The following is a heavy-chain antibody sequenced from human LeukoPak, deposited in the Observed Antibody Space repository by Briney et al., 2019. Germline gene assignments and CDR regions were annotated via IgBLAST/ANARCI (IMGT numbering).Heavy chain of an antibody. V-gene: IGHV3-30*02. J-gene: IGHJ4*02. CDR2: IRYDGSNK. CDR3: AKDSPIDY. CDR1: GFTFSIYW. Sequence: GGSLRLSCEASGFTFSIYWMSWVRQAPGKGLEWVAFIRYDGSNKYYADSVKGRFTISRDNSKNTLYLQMNSLRAEDTAVYYCAKDSPIDYWGQGTLVTVSS.